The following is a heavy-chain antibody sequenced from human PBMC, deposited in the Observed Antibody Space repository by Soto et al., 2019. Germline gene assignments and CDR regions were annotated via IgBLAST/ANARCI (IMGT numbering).Heavy chain of an antibody. CDR3: APLSVSLSGPYGIHV. V-gene: IGHV4-39*01. CDR2: MFYSGLT. CDR1: VYSFTSSDYY. D-gene: IGHD2-15*01. J-gene: IGHJ6*02. Sequence: KTSETLSLTCSVSVYSFTSSDYYWAWILQPPGKGLEWIGSMFYSGLTYYNPSLKSRVTLSVDTSKNQFSVRLNSVTAADTAVYYCAPLSVSLSGPYGIHVWGQGTTVTVSS.